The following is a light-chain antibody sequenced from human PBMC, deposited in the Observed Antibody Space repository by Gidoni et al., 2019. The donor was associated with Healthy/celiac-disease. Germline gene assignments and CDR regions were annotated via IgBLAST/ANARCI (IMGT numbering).Light chain of an antibody. V-gene: IGLV2-14*01. J-gene: IGLJ2*01. Sequence: QSALTQPASVSGSPGQSITISCTGTSSDVGGYNYVSWYQQHPGKAPKLMIYEVSTRPSGVSNRFSGSKSGNTASLTISGLQAEDEADYYCSSYTSSGVVFGGGTKLTVL. CDR3: SSYTSSGVV. CDR1: SSDVGGYNY. CDR2: EVS.